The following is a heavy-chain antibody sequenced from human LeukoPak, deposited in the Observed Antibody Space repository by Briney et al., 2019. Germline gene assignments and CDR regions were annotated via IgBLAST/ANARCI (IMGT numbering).Heavy chain of an antibody. CDR3: ARTSATSDH. J-gene: IGHJ4*02. V-gene: IGHV4-39*01. CDR1: GDSIGSSTYY. CDR2: IYYSGST. Sequence: SETLSLTCTVSGDSIGSSTYYGGWIRQPPGKGLEWIGRIYYSGSTYYSPSLKSRVTMSIDTSKNQFSLKLSSVTAADTAIYYCARTSATSDHWGQGALVTVSS.